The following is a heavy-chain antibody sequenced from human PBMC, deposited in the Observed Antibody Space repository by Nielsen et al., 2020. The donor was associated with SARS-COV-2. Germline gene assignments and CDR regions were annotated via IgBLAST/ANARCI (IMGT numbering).Heavy chain of an antibody. V-gene: IGHV4-59*01. CDR1: GGSISSYY. CDR2: IYYSGST. D-gene: IGHD3-10*01. J-gene: IGHJ3*02. CDR3: ARDSYYYGSGVPDAFDI. Sequence: GSLRLSCTVSGGSISSYYWSWIRQPPGKGLEWIGYIYYSGSTNYNPSLKSRVTISVDTSKNQFSLKLSSVTAADTAVYYCARDSYYYGSGVPDAFDIWGQGTMVTVSS.